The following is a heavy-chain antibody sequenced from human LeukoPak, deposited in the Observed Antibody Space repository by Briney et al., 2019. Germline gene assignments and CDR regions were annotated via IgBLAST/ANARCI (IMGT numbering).Heavy chain of an antibody. CDR2: IYYSGST. V-gene: IGHV4-59*08. CDR3: ASSPAIVAGTYPLRY. D-gene: IGHD6-19*01. CDR1: GGSISSYY. Sequence: SETLSLTCTVSGGSISSYYWSWIRQPPGKGLEWIGYIYYSGSTNYNPSLKSRVTISVDTSKNQFSLKLSSVTAADTAVYYCASSPAIVAGTYPLRYWGQGTLVTVSS. J-gene: IGHJ4*02.